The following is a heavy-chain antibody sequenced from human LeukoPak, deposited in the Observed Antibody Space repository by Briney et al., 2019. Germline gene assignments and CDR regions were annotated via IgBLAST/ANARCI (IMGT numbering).Heavy chain of an antibody. CDR1: GFTFSSYA. CDR3: AKNPGGYFDY. V-gene: IGHV3-23*01. D-gene: IGHD1-14*01. Sequence: PGGSLRLSCVASGFTFSSYAMGWVRQAPGKGLEWVSVVSGGGHNTYYADSVKGRFTMSRDNSKRTVYLQMNSLRAEDTAVYSCAKNPGGYFDYWGQGTLVTVSS. J-gene: IGHJ4*02. CDR2: VSGGGHNT.